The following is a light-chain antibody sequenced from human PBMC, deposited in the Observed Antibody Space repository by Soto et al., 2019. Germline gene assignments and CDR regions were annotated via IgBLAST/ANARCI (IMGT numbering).Light chain of an antibody. CDR1: QDMRSD. V-gene: IGKV1-12*01. CDR3: QQANSFPLT. Sequence: IQVTQSPSSLSASVGDRVTITCRASQDMRSDLAWYQQKPGKASNLLIYAASSLHSGVPSRFSGSGSGTDFTLTISSLQPEDFATYYCQQANSFPLTFGGGTKVEIK. J-gene: IGKJ4*01. CDR2: AAS.